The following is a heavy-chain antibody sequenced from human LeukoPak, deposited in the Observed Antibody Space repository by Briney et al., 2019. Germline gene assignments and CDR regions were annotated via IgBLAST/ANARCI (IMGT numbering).Heavy chain of an antibody. Sequence: PGESLKISCKGSGYTFTNYWIGWVRQMPGKGLEWMGIIYPRDSDTKYSPSFQGQVTISADKSINTAYLQWSSLKASDTAIYYCARWGSSSLYYYYMDVWGKGTTVTVSS. CDR1: GYTFTNYW. CDR2: IYPRDSDT. D-gene: IGHD6-6*01. V-gene: IGHV5-51*01. J-gene: IGHJ6*03. CDR3: ARWGSSSLYYYYMDV.